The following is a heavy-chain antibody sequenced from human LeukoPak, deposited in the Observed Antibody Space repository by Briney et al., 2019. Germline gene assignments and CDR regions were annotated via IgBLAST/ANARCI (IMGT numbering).Heavy chain of an antibody. CDR3: ARGVYIAAAQYAY. V-gene: IGHV4-59*01. Sequence: SETLSPTCTVSGGSISSYYWSWIRQPPGKGLEWIGYIYYSGSTNYNPSLKSRVTISVDTSKNQFSLKLSSVTAADTAVYYCARGVYIAAAQYAYWGQGTLVTVSS. D-gene: IGHD6-13*01. CDR2: IYYSGST. J-gene: IGHJ4*02. CDR1: GGSISSYY.